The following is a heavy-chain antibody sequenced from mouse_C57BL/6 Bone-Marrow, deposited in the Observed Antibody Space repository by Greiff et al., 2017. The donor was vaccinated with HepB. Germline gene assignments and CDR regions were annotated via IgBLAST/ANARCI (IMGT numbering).Heavy chain of an antibody. J-gene: IGHJ2*01. CDR1: GYTFTSYW. V-gene: IGHV1-59*01. CDR2: IDPSDSYT. CDR3: ARHGYPDY. Sequence: VQLQQPGAELVRPGTSVKLSCKASGYTFTSYWMHWVKQRPGQGLEWIGVIDPSDSYTNYNQKFKGKTTLTVDTSSSTAYMQLSSLTSEDSAVYYCARHGYPDYWGQGTTLTVSS. D-gene: IGHD2-2*01.